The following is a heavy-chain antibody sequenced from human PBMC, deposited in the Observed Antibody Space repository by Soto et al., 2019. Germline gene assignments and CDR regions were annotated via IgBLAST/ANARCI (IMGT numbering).Heavy chain of an antibody. J-gene: IGHJ4*02. CDR2: ISYDGSNK. CDR1: GFTFSSYA. Sequence: PGGSLRLSCAAAGFTFSSYAMHWVRQAPGKGLEWVAVISYDGSNKYYADSVKGRFTISRDNSKNTLYLQMNSLRAEDTAVYYCARDTAYDSSGYQFFDYWGQGTLVTVSS. CDR3: ARDTAYDSSGYQFFDY. D-gene: IGHD3-22*01. V-gene: IGHV3-30-3*01.